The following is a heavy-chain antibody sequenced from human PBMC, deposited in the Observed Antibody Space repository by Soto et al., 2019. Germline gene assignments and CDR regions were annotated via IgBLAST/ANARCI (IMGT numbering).Heavy chain of an antibody. Sequence: QVQLQESGPGLVKPSETLSLTCTVSGGSVSSGSYYWSWIRQPPGKGLEWIGYIYYSGSTNYNPARKCRLTISVDTSNNQFSVTQSSVAAADSAVYYWASSVSAYYDILAGGMDVWGQGTTVTVSS. CDR2: IYYSGST. CDR1: GGSVSSGSYY. V-gene: IGHV4-61*01. D-gene: IGHD3-9*01. J-gene: IGHJ6*02. CDR3: ASSVSAYYDILAGGMDV.